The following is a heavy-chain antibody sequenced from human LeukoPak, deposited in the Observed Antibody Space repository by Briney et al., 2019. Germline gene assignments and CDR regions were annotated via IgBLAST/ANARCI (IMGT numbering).Heavy chain of an antibody. CDR2: IYYSGST. CDR3: ARPRNYDILTDYYDNWFDP. D-gene: IGHD3-9*01. J-gene: IGHJ5*02. CDR1: GGSISSSSYY. Sequence: PSETLSLTCTVSGGSISSSSYYWGWIRQPPGKGLEWIGSIYYSGSTYYNPSLKSRVTISVDTSKNQFSLKLSSVTAADTAVYYCARPRNYDILTDYYDNWFDPWGQGTLVTVSS. V-gene: IGHV4-39*01.